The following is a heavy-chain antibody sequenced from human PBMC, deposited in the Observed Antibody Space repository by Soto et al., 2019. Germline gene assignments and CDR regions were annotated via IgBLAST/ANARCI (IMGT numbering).Heavy chain of an antibody. V-gene: IGHV3-30*18. CDR1: GFTFSIYG. D-gene: IGHD5-12*01. J-gene: IGHJ4*02. CDR3: AKEGLRSSFDY. CDR2: ISYDGSNK. Sequence: GGSLRLSCAASGFTFSIYGMHWVRHAPGKGLEWVAVISYDGSNKYYADSVKGRFTISRDNSKNTLYLQMNSLRAEDTAVYYCAKEGLRSSFDYWGQGTLVTVSS.